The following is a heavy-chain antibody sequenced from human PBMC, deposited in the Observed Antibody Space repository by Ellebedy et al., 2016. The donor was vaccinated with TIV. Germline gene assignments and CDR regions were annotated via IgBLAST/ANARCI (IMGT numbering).Heavy chain of an antibody. Sequence: GGSLRLSCAASGFTFSSYAMHWVRQAPGKGLEWVAVISYDGSNKYYADSVKGRFTISRDNSKKTLYLQMNSLRVEDTAVYYCAKDLRGPFDYWGQGTLVTVSS. CDR2: ISYDGSNK. J-gene: IGHJ4*02. CDR1: GFTFSSYA. V-gene: IGHV3-30-3*01. CDR3: AKDLRGPFDY.